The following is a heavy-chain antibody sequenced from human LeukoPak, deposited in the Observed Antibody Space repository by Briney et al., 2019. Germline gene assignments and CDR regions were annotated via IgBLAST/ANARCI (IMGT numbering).Heavy chain of an antibody. V-gene: IGHV3-21*01. CDR1: GFTFSSYA. J-gene: IGHJ6*04. D-gene: IGHD3-10*02. CDR3: AELGITMIGGV. CDR2: ISSSGDYI. Sequence: GRSLRLSCAASGFTFSSYAMNWVRQAPGKGLEWVASISSSGDYIFSADSMKGRFTISRDNAKNSLYLQMNSLRAEDTAVYYCAELGITMIGGVWGKGPTVTISS.